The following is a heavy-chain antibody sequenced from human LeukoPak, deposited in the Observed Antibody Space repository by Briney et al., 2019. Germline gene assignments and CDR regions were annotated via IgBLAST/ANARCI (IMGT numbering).Heavy chain of an antibody. Sequence: GASVKVSCKASGYTFTSYGISWVRQAPGQGLEWMGWISAYNGNTNYAQKLQGRVTMTTDTSRSTAYMEVRSLRSDDTAVYYCARVARSRDGYNFDYYYYMDVWGKGTTVSVSS. J-gene: IGHJ6*03. D-gene: IGHD5-24*01. CDR3: ARVARSRDGYNFDYYYYMDV. CDR1: GYTFTSYG. V-gene: IGHV1-18*01. CDR2: ISAYNGNT.